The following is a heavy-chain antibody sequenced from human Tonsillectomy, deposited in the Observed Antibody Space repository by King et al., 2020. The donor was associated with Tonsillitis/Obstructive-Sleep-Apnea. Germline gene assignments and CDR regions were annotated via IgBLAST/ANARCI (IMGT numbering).Heavy chain of an antibody. Sequence: VQLQQWGAGLLKPSETLSLTCAVYGGSFSGYYWSWIRQPPGKGLEWIGEIDHSGSTNYNPSLKSRVTISADTSKTHFSLKLSSVTAADTAVCYCAREITTGAFDIWGQGTMVTVSS. CDR3: AREITTGAFDI. D-gene: IGHD3-3*01. J-gene: IGHJ3*02. V-gene: IGHV4-34*01. CDR2: IDHSGST. CDR1: GGSFSGYY.